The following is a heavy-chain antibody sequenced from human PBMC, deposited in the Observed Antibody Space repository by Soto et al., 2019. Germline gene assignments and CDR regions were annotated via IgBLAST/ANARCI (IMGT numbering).Heavy chain of an antibody. CDR1: GFTFSDYY. Sequence: QVQLVESGGGLVKPGGSLRLSCAASGFTFSDYYMTWIRQAPGKGLEWLSHISTSDTKFYADSVKGRFTISRDNAKNSLYLQMHSLRAEDTAVYYCAREEDGDYIFDSWGQGTLVTVSS. V-gene: IGHV3-11*01. CDR3: AREEDGDYIFDS. CDR2: ISTSDTK. J-gene: IGHJ4*02. D-gene: IGHD4-17*01.